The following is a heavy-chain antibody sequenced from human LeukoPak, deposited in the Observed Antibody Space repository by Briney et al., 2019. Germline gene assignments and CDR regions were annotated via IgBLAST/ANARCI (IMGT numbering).Heavy chain of an antibody. D-gene: IGHD6-19*01. J-gene: IGHJ4*02. CDR3: AKTTTGYSSGRFPGWPVDY. CDR2: IFGSGGST. V-gene: IGHV3-23*01. CDR1: GFTFSSYA. Sequence: GVSLRLSCAASGFTFSSYAMYWVRQAPGKGLEWVSGIFGSGGSTHYADSVKGRFTISRDNSKNTVYLQMNSLRAEDTAVYYCAKTTTGYSSGRFPGWPVDYWGQGTLVTVSS.